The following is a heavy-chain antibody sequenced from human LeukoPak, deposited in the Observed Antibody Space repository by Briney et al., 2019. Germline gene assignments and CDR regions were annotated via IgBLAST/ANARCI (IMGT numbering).Heavy chain of an antibody. V-gene: IGHV4-4*08. D-gene: IGHD6-13*01. Sequence: SETLSLTCTVSGGSISSYYWSWIRQPPGKGLEWIGYIYSSGSTNYNLSLKSRVTISVDTSKNQFSLKLGSVTAADTAVYYCASLSTGYSSSWYLDYWGQGTLVTVSS. CDR1: GGSISSYY. CDR3: ASLSTGYSSSWYLDY. J-gene: IGHJ4*02. CDR2: IYSSGST.